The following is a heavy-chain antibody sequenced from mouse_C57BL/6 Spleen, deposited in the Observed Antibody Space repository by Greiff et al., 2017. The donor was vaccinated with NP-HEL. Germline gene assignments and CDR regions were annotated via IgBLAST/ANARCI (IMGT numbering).Heavy chain of an antibody. CDR3: ARHRNGGWYFDV. Sequence: VQGVESGPGLVAPSQRLSITCTVSGFSLTSYGVHWVRQPPGKGLEWLVVIWSDGSTTYNSALKSRLSISKDNSKSQVFLKMNSLQTDDTAMYYCARHRNGGWYFDVWGTGTTVTVSS. J-gene: IGHJ1*03. CDR2: IWSDGST. CDR1: GFSLTSYG. V-gene: IGHV2-6-1*01.